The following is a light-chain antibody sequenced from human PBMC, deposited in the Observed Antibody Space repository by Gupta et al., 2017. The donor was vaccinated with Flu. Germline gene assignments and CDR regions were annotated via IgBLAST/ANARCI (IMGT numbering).Light chain of an antibody. CDR2: ETT. V-gene: IGKV5-2*01. J-gene: IGKJ1*01. CDR1: QDIDDD. CDR3: RQQDNLPST. Sequence: ETTLTQSPAFMSATPGDKVNISCKASQDIDDDMNWCQQKPGEAAIFIIQETTTLGTGISPRFSGRGHGTDFTLTIKNRESEDAAYYSCRQQDNLPSTFGEGTKVEVK.